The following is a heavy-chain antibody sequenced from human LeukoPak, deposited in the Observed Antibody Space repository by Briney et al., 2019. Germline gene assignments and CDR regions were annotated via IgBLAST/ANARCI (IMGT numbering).Heavy chain of an antibody. J-gene: IGHJ6*03. CDR1: SGSISTSNYY. D-gene: IGHD6-13*01. CDR3: AREGGLIAAAGGYYYYYMDV. CDR2: IFYSGST. Sequence: SETLSLTCTVSSGSISTSNYYWGWVRQPPGTALEWIENIFYSGSTYYSPSLKSRVTISLDTSRNQFSLKLSSVTAADPAVYYCAREGGLIAAAGGYYYYYMDVWGKGTTVTISS. V-gene: IGHV4-39*07.